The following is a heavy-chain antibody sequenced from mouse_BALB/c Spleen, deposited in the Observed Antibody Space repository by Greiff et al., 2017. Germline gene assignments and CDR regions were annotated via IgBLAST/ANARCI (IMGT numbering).Heavy chain of an antibody. CDR2: IYCDDDK. CDR3: ARSIYDGYSYYFDY. Sequence: QVTLKVCGPGILQPSQTLSLTCSFSGFSLTTSGMGLSWLRQPSGQGLVWLAYIYCDDDKRYNPYLKSRLTTSKDTSSNHVFLKNTSVDTAATAKYYCARSIYDGYSYYFDYWGQGTTLTVSS. V-gene: IGHV8-12*01. J-gene: IGHJ2*01. D-gene: IGHD2-3*01. CDR1: GFSLTTSGMG.